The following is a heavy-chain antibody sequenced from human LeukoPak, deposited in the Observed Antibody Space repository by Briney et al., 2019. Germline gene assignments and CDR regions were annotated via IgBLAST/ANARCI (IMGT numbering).Heavy chain of an antibody. CDR1: GYSFTSYW. Sequence: GESLKISCKGSGYSFTSYWIGWVRQVPGKGLEWMGIIYPGDSDTRYSPSFQGQVTISADKSISTAYLQWSSLKASDTAMYYCARLRYSGYDSADPLDYWGQGTLVTVSS. V-gene: IGHV5-51*01. J-gene: IGHJ4*02. D-gene: IGHD5-12*01. CDR3: ARLRYSGYDSADPLDY. CDR2: IYPGDSDT.